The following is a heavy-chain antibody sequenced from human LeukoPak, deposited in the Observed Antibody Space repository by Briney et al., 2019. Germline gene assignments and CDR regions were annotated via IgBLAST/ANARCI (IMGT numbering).Heavy chain of an antibody. CDR2: ISYLGSPT. CDR1: RFTFSTYS. CDR3: ATTQPAPAADRYHFNY. Sequence: PGGSLRLYCTASRFTFSTYSMHWVRQASGKGLEWVAAISYLGSPTYYADSVKGRFTISRDTSKNTLYLQIDSLTAEDTAVYYCATTQPAPAADRYHFNYWGQGTQVTVSS. D-gene: IGHD6-13*01. J-gene: IGHJ4*02. V-gene: IGHV3-30*04.